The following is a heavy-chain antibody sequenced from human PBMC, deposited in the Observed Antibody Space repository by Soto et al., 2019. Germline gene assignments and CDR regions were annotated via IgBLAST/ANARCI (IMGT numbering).Heavy chain of an antibody. Sequence: QVQLVESGGGVVQPGRSLRLSCAASGFMFSNHGMHWVRQAPGKGLEWVAVIWSDGNNRYYADSVKGRFTISRDNSKNAVYLQRNSLRAEDTAVYYCVRGVNWHDEASDYWGQGTLVTVSS. CDR2: IWSDGNNR. J-gene: IGHJ4*02. CDR3: VRGVNWHDEASDY. CDR1: GFMFSNHG. D-gene: IGHD1-1*01. V-gene: IGHV3-33*01.